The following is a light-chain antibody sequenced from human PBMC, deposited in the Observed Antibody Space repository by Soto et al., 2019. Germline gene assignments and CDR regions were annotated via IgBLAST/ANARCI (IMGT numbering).Light chain of an antibody. J-gene: IGLJ1*01. CDR2: AVT. V-gene: IGLV2-11*01. CDR1: SSDVGSYNY. CDR3: CSYAGSYTHYV. Sequence: QSVLTQPRSVSGSPGQSVTISCTGTSSDVGSYNYVSWYQQYPGKAPKVMIYAVTKRPSGVPDRISGSKSGNTAPLTISGLQAEDEADYYCCSYAGSYTHYVFGTGTTVTV.